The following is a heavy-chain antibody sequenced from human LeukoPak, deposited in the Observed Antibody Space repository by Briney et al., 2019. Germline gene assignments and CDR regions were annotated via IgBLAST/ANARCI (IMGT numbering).Heavy chain of an antibody. Sequence: GGSLRLSCAASGFTVSSNYMTWVRQAPGKGLEWVSLIYSGGSTYYADSVKGRFTISRDDSKNTLYLQMNSLRDEDTAVYYCARDFGEWETKIFQHWGQGTLVTVSS. CDR1: GFTVSSNY. CDR2: IYSGGST. V-gene: IGHV3-53*01. CDR3: ARDFGEWETKIFQH. J-gene: IGHJ1*01. D-gene: IGHD3-16*01.